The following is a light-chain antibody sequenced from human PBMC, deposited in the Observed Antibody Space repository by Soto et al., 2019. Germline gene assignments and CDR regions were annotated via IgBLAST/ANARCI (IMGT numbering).Light chain of an antibody. CDR1: DRDVGGYNY. CDR2: DVI. V-gene: IGLV2-14*01. J-gene: IGLJ1*01. CDR3: MSYSSTFTLDV. Sequence: QSVLTQPASVSGSPGQSITISCTGSDRDVGGYNYVSWYQHHPGKAPKLIIYDVINRPSGISNRLSGSKSGDTATLTISGLQAEDEADYYCMSYSSTFTLDVFGTGTKVTVL.